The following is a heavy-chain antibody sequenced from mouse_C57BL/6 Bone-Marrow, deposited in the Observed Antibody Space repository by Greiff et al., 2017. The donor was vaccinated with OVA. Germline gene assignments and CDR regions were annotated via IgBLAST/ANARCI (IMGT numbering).Heavy chain of an antibody. CDR3: ARRRGKRIYYDAMDY. J-gene: IGHJ4*01. V-gene: IGHV1-81*01. D-gene: IGHD2-1*01. CDR1: GYTFTSYG. CDR2: IYPRSGNT. Sequence: QVQLQQSGAELARPGASVKLSCKASGYTFTSYGISWVKQSTGQGLEWIGEIYPRSGNTYYNEKFKGKATLTADKSSSTAYMELRSLTSEDSAVDFCARRRGKRIYYDAMDYWGQGTSVTVSS.